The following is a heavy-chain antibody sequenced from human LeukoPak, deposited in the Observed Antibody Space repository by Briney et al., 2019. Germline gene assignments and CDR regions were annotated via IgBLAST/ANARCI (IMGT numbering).Heavy chain of an antibody. CDR1: GFTFSSYW. D-gene: IGHD3-10*01. CDR3: ARDWITMVRGVILDY. Sequence: GSLRLSCAASGFTFSSYWMSWVRQAPGKGLEWVANIKQDGSEKYYVDSVKGRFTISRDNAKNSLYLQMNSLRAEDTAVYYCARDWITMVRGVILDYWGQGTLVTVSS. V-gene: IGHV3-7*01. CDR2: IKQDGSEK. J-gene: IGHJ4*02.